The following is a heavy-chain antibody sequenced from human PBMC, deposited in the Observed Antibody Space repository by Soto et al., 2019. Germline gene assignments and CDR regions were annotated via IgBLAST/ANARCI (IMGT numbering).Heavy chain of an antibody. V-gene: IGHV1-18*01. J-gene: IGHJ6*03. CDR1: GYAFISHG. CDR2: INPYNGNT. CDR3: ARPPRISRAGDV. Sequence: QVHMEQSGAEVRRPGASLNVSCKASGYAFISHGVSWVRQAPGQGLEWMGWINPYNGNTNYAQKFQGRVTLTTDKPTSTAYMELRSLRADDTPLYYCARPPRISRAGDVWGKGTAVVVSS.